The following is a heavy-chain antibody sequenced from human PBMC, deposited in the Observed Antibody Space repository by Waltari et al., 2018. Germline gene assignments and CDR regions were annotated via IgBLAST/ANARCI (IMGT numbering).Heavy chain of an antibody. J-gene: IGHJ4*02. CDR3: TKNAAYNLDY. Sequence: QVHLQESGPGLVKPSGTLSLTGDVSGLPMSPTWWSWVRQAPGKGLEWIGEVFHNGVTNYNPSLRGRVTISVDTSKNQFSLQMSYVTAADTAVYFCTKNAAYNLDYWGQGTLVTVSS. CDR1: GLPMSPTW. V-gene: IGHV4-4*02. D-gene: IGHD2-15*01. CDR2: VFHNGVT.